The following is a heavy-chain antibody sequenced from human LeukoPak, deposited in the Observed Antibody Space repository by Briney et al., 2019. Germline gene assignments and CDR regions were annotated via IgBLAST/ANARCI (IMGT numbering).Heavy chain of an antibody. Sequence: TGGSLRLSCAASGFTFSSFAMTWVRQSPGKGLEWVSAISAGGDGTYYADSVKGRFTISRDNSKNTLYLQMNSLRAEDTAVYYCAKDQGVVGATAYWGQGTLVTVSS. CDR3: AKDQGVVGATAY. V-gene: IGHV3-23*01. J-gene: IGHJ4*02. CDR1: GFTFSSFA. CDR2: ISAGGDGT. D-gene: IGHD1-26*01.